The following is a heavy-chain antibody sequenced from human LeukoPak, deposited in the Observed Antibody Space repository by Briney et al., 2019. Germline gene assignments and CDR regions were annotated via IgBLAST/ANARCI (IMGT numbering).Heavy chain of an antibody. CDR2: ISNSGSVM. CDR1: GFTFSDYY. J-gene: IGHJ4*02. V-gene: IGHV3-11*01. D-gene: IGHD4-17*01. CDR3: AKSLEDTYGDYITVWDY. Sequence: KSGGSLRLSCAASGFTFSDYYMSWVRQAPGKGLEWVSYISNSGSVMYYAASAKGRFTISRDNAKNSLYLQMNNLRAEDTAVYYCAKSLEDTYGDYITVWDYWGQGTLVTVSS.